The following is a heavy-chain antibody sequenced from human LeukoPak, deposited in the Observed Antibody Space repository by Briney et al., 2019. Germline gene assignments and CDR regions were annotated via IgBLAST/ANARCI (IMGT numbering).Heavy chain of an antibody. CDR1: GDSVSGNSVA. CDR3: ARTSGGGGDI. J-gene: IGHJ3*02. D-gene: IGHD2-8*02. CDR2: TFYRSKWYN. Sequence: SQTLSLTCAISGDSVSGNSVAWNWIRQSPSRGLEWLGRTFYRSKWYNEYVLSVKSRATINADTSKNQFSLQLKSVTPEDTAVYYCARTSGGGGDIWGQGTMVTVSS. V-gene: IGHV6-1*01.